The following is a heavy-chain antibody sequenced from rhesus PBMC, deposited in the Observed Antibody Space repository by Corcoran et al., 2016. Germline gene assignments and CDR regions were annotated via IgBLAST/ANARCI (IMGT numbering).Heavy chain of an antibody. CDR2: IGGSSGKT. V-gene: IGHV4S5*01. CDR3: ARAAPGVDYAFDV. Sequence: QVQLQESGPGLVKPSETLSLTCAVSGGSISGHNWNWIRQPPGKGLDWIGYIGGSSGKTEANSSLKSRITISTDTSKNQFSLNLISVTAADTAVYYCARAAPGVDYAFDVWGQGLRVTVSS. CDR1: GGSISGHN. D-gene: IGHD3-34*01. J-gene: IGHJ3*01.